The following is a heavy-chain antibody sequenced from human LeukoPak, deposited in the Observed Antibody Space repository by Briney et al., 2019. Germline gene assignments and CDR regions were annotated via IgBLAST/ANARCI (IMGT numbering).Heavy chain of an antibody. J-gene: IGHJ4*02. CDR2: ISGSGGST. D-gene: IGHD3-22*01. CDR1: GFTFSSYA. V-gene: IGHV3-23*01. Sequence: QPGGSLRLPCAASGFTFSSYAMSWVRQAPGKGLEWVSAISGSGGSTYYADSVKGRFTISRDNSKNTLYLQMNSLRAEDTAVYYCAKDQAVDYYDSSGYYYGTYHYWGQGTLVTVSS. CDR3: AKDQAVDYYDSSGYYYGTYHY.